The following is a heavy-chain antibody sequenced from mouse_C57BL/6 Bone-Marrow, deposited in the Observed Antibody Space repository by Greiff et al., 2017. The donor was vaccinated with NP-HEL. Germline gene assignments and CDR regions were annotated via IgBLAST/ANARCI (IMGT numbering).Heavy chain of an antibody. Sequence: QVQLQQSGPGLVQPSQSLSITCTVSGFSLTSYGVHWVRQSPGKGLEWLGVIWSGGSTDYNAAFISRLSISKDNSKSQVFFKMNSLQADDTAIYYCARPPPWGYDPYWYFDVWGTGTTVTVSS. CDR2: IWSGGST. CDR3: ARPPPWGYDPYWYFDV. J-gene: IGHJ1*03. D-gene: IGHD2-2*01. V-gene: IGHV2-2*01. CDR1: GFSLTSYG.